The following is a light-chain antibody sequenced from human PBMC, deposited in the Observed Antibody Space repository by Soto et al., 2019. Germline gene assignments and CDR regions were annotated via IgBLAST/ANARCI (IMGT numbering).Light chain of an antibody. V-gene: IGLV2-8*01. CDR1: SSDVGGYKY. CDR3: SSYVGGNNLI. CDR2: EVY. J-gene: IGLJ2*01. Sequence: QSVLTQPPSASGSPGQSVTISCTGTSSDVGGYKYVSWYQHHPGKAPKLMIYEVYKRPSGVPDRFSGSKSGNTASLTVSGLQAEDEADYYCSSYVGGNNLIFGGGTKVTVL.